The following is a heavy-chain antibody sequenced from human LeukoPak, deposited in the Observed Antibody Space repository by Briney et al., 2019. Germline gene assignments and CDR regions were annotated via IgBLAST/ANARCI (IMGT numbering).Heavy chain of an antibody. V-gene: IGHV4-59*08. Sequence: SETLSLTCTVSGGSISSYYWSWIRQPPGKGLEWIGYIYYSGSTNYNPSLKSRVTISVDTSKNQFSLKLSSVTAADTAVYYCARHQSLTVTPDYWGQGTLVTVSS. CDR1: GGSISSYY. CDR3: ARHQSLTVTPDY. J-gene: IGHJ4*02. D-gene: IGHD4-17*01. CDR2: IYYSGST.